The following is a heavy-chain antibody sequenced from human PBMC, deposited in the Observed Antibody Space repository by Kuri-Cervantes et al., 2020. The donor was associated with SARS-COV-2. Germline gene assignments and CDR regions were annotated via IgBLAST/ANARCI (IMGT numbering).Heavy chain of an antibody. V-gene: IGHV3-23*01. Sequence: GGSLRLSCAASGFTFSSYAMSWVRQAPGKGLEWASAISGSGGSTYYADSVKGRFTISRDNSKNTLYLQMNSLRAEDTAVYYCAKSPQDYGDYENWFDPWGQGTLVTVSS. CDR2: ISGSGGST. CDR3: AKSPQDYGDYENWFDP. J-gene: IGHJ5*02. D-gene: IGHD4-17*01. CDR1: GFTFSSYA.